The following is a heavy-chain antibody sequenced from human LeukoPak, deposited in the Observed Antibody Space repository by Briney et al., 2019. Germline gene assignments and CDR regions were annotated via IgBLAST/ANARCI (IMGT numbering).Heavy chain of an antibody. V-gene: IGHV3-30*02. D-gene: IGHD1-26*01. CDR3: AKDMRPYSGDRSFLFDQ. CDR1: GFTFNKFG. CDR2: ISYDGSDK. Sequence: GGSLRLSCAASGFTFNKFGMHWVRQAPGKGLEWVALISYDGSDKYFADSVKGRFSISRDNSQKTLYLQMNSLISEDTAIYYCAKDMRPYSGDRSFLFDQWGQGTLVIVSS. J-gene: IGHJ4*02.